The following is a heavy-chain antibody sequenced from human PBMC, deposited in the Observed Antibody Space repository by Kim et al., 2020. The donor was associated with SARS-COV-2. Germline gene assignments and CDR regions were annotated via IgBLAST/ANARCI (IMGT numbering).Heavy chain of an antibody. Sequence: GGSLRLSCAASGFTFSSYGMHWVRQAPGKGLEWVAVIWYDGSNKYYADSVKGRFTISRDNSKNTLYLQMNSLRAEDTAVYYCARDKGPERDQRGLYYYYGMDVWGQGTTVTVSS. J-gene: IGHJ6*02. CDR3: ARDKGPERDQRGLYYYYGMDV. CDR2: IWYDGSNK. D-gene: IGHD3-16*01. CDR1: GFTFSSYG. V-gene: IGHV3-33*01.